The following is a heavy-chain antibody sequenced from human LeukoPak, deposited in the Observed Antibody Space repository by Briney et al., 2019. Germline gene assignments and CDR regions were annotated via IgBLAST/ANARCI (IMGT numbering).Heavy chain of an antibody. D-gene: IGHD2-2*01. V-gene: IGHV3-23*01. Sequence: GGSLSLSCTASGFTFDNSDMSCVRQARGKGLEWVSAINGGGDATEYTDSVKGRFTISRDNSKNTLYLQMNSLRPEDTAVYYCARCTASCYANAFDVCGQGTLLTASS. CDR2: INGGGDAT. CDR3: ARCTASCYANAFDV. J-gene: IGHJ3*01. CDR1: GFTFDNSD.